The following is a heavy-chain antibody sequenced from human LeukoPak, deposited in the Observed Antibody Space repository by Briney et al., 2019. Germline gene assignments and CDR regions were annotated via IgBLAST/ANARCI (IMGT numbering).Heavy chain of an antibody. V-gene: IGHV3-7*03. CDR1: GFTVSGNY. D-gene: IGHD3-22*01. CDR3: AKEYDSSGYYGNIDY. Sequence: PGGSLRLSCTASGFTVSGNYMNWVRQAPGKGLEWVANIKQDGSEQYYVDSVKGRFTISRDNAKNSLYLQMNSLRAEDTALYYCAKEYDSSGYYGNIDYWGQGTLVTVSS. CDR2: IKQDGSEQ. J-gene: IGHJ4*02.